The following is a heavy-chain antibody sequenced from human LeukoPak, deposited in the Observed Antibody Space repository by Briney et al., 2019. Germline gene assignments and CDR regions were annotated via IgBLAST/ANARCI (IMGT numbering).Heavy chain of an antibody. CDR3: AHKKWFVDLYGF. J-gene: IGHJ4*02. V-gene: IGHV2-5*01. D-gene: IGHD3-10*01. Sequence: SGPTLVNPTQTLTLTCTFSGFYLSTSGGGVGWIRQPPGKALEWLALIYWYDDKYYSPSLKSRLTNTNDTSKNQMVLTMSNMGAVDTATHCCAHKKWFVDLYGFWGQGTLVTVSS. CDR1: GFYLSTSGGG. CDR2: IYWYDDK.